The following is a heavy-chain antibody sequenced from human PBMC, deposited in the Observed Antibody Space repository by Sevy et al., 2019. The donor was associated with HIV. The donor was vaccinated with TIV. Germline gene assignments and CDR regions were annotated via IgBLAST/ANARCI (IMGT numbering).Heavy chain of an antibody. V-gene: IGHV4-39*01. J-gene: IGHJ4*02. D-gene: IGHD2-15*01. CDR3: VRQSGGSAFFDY. Sequence: SETLSLTCTVSGGSISSSSYYWGRLRQSPGKGLEWIGSIYFSGSTYYNPSLKSRVTISVDTSKNQFSLKLTSVTAADTAVYYCVRQSGGSAFFDYWGQGTLVTVSS. CDR2: IYFSGST. CDR1: GGSISSSSYY.